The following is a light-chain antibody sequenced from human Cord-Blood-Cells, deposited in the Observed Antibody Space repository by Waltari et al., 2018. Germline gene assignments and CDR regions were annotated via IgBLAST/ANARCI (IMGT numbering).Light chain of an antibody. J-gene: IGKJ3*01. CDR3: QQYNNWPPFT. CDR1: PSVSSN. V-gene: IGKV3-15*01. CDR2: GAS. Sequence: EIVMTQSPATLSVSPGERATLSCRASPSVSSNLAWYQQKPGQAPRLLIYGASTRATGIPARFGGSGSGTEFTRTISSLQSEDFAVYYCQQYNNWPPFTFGPGTKVDIK.